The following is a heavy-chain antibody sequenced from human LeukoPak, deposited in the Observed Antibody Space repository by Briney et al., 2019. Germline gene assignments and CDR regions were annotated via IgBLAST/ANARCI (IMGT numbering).Heavy chain of an antibody. CDR3: ARGSGYSSGWYSAFDI. V-gene: IGHV4-59*01. D-gene: IGHD6-19*01. CDR1: GGSISSYY. J-gene: IGHJ3*02. CDR2: IYYSGST. Sequence: SETLSLTCTVSGGSISSYYWSWIRQPPGKGLEGIGYIYYSGSTNYNPSHKSRVTISVDTSKNQFSLKLSSVTAADTAVYYCARGSGYSSGWYSAFDIWGQGTMVTVSS.